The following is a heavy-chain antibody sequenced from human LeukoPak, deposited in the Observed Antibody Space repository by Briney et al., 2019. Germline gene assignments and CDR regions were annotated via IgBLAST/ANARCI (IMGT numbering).Heavy chain of an antibody. J-gene: IGHJ2*01. Sequence: GGSLRLSCAASGFTFSSYAMNWVRQAPGKGLEWVSSISFGGRNTYYADSVKGRFTISRDNSKNTLYLQMNSLRAEDTAMYYCARSGVVSWYFDLWGRGTLVTVSS. CDR2: ISFGGRNT. CDR3: ARSGVVSWYFDL. D-gene: IGHD2-15*01. V-gene: IGHV3-23*01. CDR1: GFTFSSYA.